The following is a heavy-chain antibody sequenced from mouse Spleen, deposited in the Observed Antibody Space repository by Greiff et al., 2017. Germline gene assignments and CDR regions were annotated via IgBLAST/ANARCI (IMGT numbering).Heavy chain of an antibody. CDR3: ARRELGRGFDY. CDR2: IYPSDSET. Sequence: QVQLKQSGAELVRPGSSVKLSCKASGYTFTSYWMDWVKQRPGQGLEWIGNIYPSDSETHYNQKFKDKATLTVDKSSSTAYMQLSSLTSEDSAVYYCARRELGRGFDYWGQGTTLTVSS. D-gene: IGHD4-1*01. V-gene: IGHV1-61*01. CDR1: GYTFTSYW. J-gene: IGHJ2*01.